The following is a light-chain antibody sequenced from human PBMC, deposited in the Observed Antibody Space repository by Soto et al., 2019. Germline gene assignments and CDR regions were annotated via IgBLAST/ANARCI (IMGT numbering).Light chain of an antibody. Sequence: QSALAQPASVSGSPGQSITISCTGTSSDVGSFNYVSWYQQVPGKAPKLLIYEVSNRPLGVSNRFSGSKSGNTASLTISGLQAEDEADYYCKSKTGSITYVFGTGTKVTVL. CDR3: KSKTGSITYV. CDR2: EVS. J-gene: IGLJ1*01. CDR1: SSDVGSFNY. V-gene: IGLV2-14*01.